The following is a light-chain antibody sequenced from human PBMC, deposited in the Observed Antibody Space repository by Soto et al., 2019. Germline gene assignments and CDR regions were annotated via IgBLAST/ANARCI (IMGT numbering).Light chain of an antibody. Sequence: EIVMTQSPATLSVSPGGRATLSCRASQSVNNNLAWYQQKPGQAPRLLIYGASTRATGIPARFHGSGSGTDFTLTISSLQSEDFAVYYCQQYNDWPPWYSFGQGTKLEIK. CDR3: QQYNDWPPWYS. V-gene: IGKV3-15*01. CDR2: GAS. J-gene: IGKJ2*03. CDR1: QSVNNN.